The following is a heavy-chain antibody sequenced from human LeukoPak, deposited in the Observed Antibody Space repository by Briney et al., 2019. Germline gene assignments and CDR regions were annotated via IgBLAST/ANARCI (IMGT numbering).Heavy chain of an antibody. CDR3: AKYVWGSYPTFEDY. D-gene: IGHD3-16*02. CDR1: GGSISSYY. CDR2: TSYSGST. Sequence: SEXLSLTCTVSGGSISSYYWSWIRQPPGKGLEWIGYTSYSGSTNYNPSLKSRVTISVDTSKNQFSLKLSSVTAADTAVYYCAKYVWGSYPTFEDYWGQGTLVTVSS. V-gene: IGHV4-59*01. J-gene: IGHJ4*02.